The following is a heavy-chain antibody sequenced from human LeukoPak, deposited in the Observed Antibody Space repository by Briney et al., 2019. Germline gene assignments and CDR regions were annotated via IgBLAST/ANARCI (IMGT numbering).Heavy chain of an antibody. D-gene: IGHD3-10*01. Sequence: GGSLRLSCAASGFTLSNYAMSWVRQAPGNGLEWVSGISCSGDTTYYADSVRGRFTISRDNSKNTLYLQMNSLRAEDTAVYYCAKDSFKYTSGSYYPLDYWGQGTLVTVSS. CDR3: AKDSFKYTSGSYYPLDY. V-gene: IGHV3-23*01. CDR2: ISCSGDTT. CDR1: GFTLSNYA. J-gene: IGHJ4*02.